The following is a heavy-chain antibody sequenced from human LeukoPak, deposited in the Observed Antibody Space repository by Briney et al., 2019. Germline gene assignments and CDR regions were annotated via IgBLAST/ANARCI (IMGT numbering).Heavy chain of an antibody. Sequence: PSETLSLTCTVSGASISSYYWSWIRQPAGKGLEWIGRIYTSGSTNYNPSLKSRVTISVDKSKNQLSLKLSSVTAADTAVYYCARVPRIIASGYYFDYWGQGTLVTVSS. CDR2: IYTSGST. D-gene: IGHD6-13*01. V-gene: IGHV4-4*07. J-gene: IGHJ4*02. CDR3: ARVPRIIASGYYFDY. CDR1: GASISSYY.